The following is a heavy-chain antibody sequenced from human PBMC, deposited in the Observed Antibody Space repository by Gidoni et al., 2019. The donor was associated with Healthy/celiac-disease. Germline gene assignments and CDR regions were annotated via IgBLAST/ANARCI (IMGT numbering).Heavy chain of an antibody. D-gene: IGHD3-10*01. CDR3: CREEVSGSGSYNKWYYHGMDV. Sequence: QLHLQASVPGLLKPSQPLSLTCTVSGPSVPRGHYCWGWIRQAPGKGLEWIGYISYSGSTNYNPDPKKGVITLVETSNNQSLYKLRSGIAAETAVDYCCREEVSGSGSYNKWYYHGMDVWGQGTTVTVSS. V-gene: IGHV4-30-4*01. J-gene: IGHJ6*02. CDR2: ISYSGST. CDR1: GPSVPRGHYC.